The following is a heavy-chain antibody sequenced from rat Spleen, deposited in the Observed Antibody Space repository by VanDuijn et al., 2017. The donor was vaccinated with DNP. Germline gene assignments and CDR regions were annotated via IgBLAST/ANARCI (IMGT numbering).Heavy chain of an antibody. CDR1: GFTFSDYG. CDR3: TRDDYYSSYIYWYFDF. D-gene: IGHD1-2*01. V-gene: IGHV5-27*01. CDR2: ISTSGGST. Sequence: EVHLVESGGGLVQPGRSLKLSCAASGFTFSDYGMAWVLQAPTRGLEWVATISTSGGSTYYRDSVKGRFTISRDNAKSTLYLQMNSLRSEDTATYYCTRDDYYSSYIYWYFDFWGPGTMVTVSS. J-gene: IGHJ1*01.